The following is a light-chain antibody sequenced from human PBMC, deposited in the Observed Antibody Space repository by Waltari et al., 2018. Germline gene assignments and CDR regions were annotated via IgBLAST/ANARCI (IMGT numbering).Light chain of an antibody. Sequence: EIVLTQSPGTLSLSPGERATLSCRASQSVSSTYLAWYQQKPGQAPRLLIYGTSSRATGIPARFSGSGSGTDFTLTISSLEPEDFAVYYCQHRDHWPPDATFGPG. J-gene: IGKJ3*01. V-gene: IGKV3D-20*02. CDR2: GTS. CDR1: QSVSSTY. CDR3: QHRDHWPPDAT.